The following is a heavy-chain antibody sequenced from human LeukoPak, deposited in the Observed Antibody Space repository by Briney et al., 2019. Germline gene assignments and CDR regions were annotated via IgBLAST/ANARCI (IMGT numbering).Heavy chain of an antibody. CDR3: AADRAGSYLRFVY. CDR2: ISAYNGNT. D-gene: IGHD3-10*01. CDR1: GYTFTSYG. J-gene: IGHJ4*02. V-gene: IGHV1-18*01. Sequence: EASVKVSCKASGYTFTSYGISWVRQAPGQGLEWMGWISAYNGNTNYAQKLQGRVTMTTDTSTSTAYMELRSLRFEDTAVYYCAADRAGSYLRFVYWGQGTPVTVSS.